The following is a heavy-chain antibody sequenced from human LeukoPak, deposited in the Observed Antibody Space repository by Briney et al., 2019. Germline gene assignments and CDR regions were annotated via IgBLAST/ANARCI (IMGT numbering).Heavy chain of an antibody. CDR2: ISAYNGNT. J-gene: IGHJ6*03. Sequence: ASVKVSCKASGYTFTSYGISWVRQAPGQGLEWMGWISAYNGNTNYAQKLQGRVTMTTDTSTSTAYMELRSLRSDDTAVYYCARDGGPTTVTTYYYYYMDVWGKGTTVTVSS. CDR3: ARDGGPTTVTTYYYYYMDV. CDR1: GYTFTSYG. D-gene: IGHD4-11*01. V-gene: IGHV1-18*01.